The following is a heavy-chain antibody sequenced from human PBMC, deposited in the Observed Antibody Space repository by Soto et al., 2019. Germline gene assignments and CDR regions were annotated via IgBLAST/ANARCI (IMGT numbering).Heavy chain of an antibody. D-gene: IGHD3-22*01. CDR2: ISGSGGST. CDR3: AKYPYSSGYLLGPYYFDY. J-gene: IGHJ4*02. CDR1: VFTFSSYA. V-gene: IGHV3-23*01. Sequence: PGGSLRLSCAASVFTFSSYAMSWVRQAPGKGLEWVSAISGSGGSTYYADSVKGRFTISRDNSKNTLYLQMNSLRAEDTAVYYCAKYPYSSGYLLGPYYFDYWGQGTLVTVSS.